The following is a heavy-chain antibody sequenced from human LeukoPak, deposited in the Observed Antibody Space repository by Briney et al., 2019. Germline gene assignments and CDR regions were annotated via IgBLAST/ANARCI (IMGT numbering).Heavy chain of an antibody. V-gene: IGHV3-66*01. CDR2: IYSGGNT. J-gene: IGHJ4*02. CDR1: GFIFSSFA. CDR3: ARRYSSAWASDY. D-gene: IGHD6-19*01. Sequence: GGSLRLSCAASGFIFSSFAMSWVRLAPGKGLEWVSVIYSGGNTYYADSVKGRFTISRDNSKNTLYLQMNSLRAEDTAVYYCARRYSSAWASDYWGQGTLVTVSS.